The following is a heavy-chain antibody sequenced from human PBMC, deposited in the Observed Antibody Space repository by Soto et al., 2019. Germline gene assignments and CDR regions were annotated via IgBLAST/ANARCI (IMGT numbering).Heavy chain of an antibody. J-gene: IGHJ6*02. CDR3: VHKGDRVPGYYYCGMDV. Sequence: QITLKESGPTLVKPTQTLTLTCTFSGFSLSTSGVGVGWIRQPPGKALEWLALIYWDDDKRYSPTLKSRLTITKDTSKNQVVLTMTNMDPVDTATDYCVHKGDRVPGYYYCGMDVWGQGTTVTVSS. CDR1: GFSLSTSGVG. V-gene: IGHV2-5*02. CDR2: IYWDDDK. D-gene: IGHD3-16*01.